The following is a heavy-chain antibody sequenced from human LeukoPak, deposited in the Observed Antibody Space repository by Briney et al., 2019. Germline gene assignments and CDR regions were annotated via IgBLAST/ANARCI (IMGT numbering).Heavy chain of an antibody. CDR3: ARVVYDSSGYDVNRFDY. CDR1: GGSISSYY. V-gene: IGHV4-59*01. J-gene: IGHJ4*02. Sequence: SETLSLTCTVSGGSISSYYWSWIRQPPGKGLEWIGYIYYSGSTNYSPSLKSRVTISVDTSKNQFSLKLSSVTAADTAVYYCARVVYDSSGYDVNRFDYWGQGTLVTVSS. D-gene: IGHD3-22*01. CDR2: IYYSGST.